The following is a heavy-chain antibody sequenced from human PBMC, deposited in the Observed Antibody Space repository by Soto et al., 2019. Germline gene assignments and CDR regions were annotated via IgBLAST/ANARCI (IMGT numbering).Heavy chain of an antibody. D-gene: IGHD6-19*01. CDR3: ARRYSSVWYTFDY. Sequence: VESVKISCSGSGYSLTNYWIGWVRQMPGKGLEWMGIIYPGDSDTRYSPSFQGQVTISADKSISTAYLQWSSLKASDTAMYYCARRYSSVWYTFDYWGQGTLVTVSS. CDR1: GYSLTNYW. V-gene: IGHV5-51*01. J-gene: IGHJ4*02. CDR2: IYPGDSDT.